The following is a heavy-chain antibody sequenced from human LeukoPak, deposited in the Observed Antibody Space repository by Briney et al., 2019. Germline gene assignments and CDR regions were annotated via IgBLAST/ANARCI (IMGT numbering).Heavy chain of an antibody. CDR2: INPNSGGT. V-gene: IGHV1-2*02. D-gene: IGHD3-22*01. Sequence: ASVKVSCRASGYTFSDYYMHWVRQAPGQGLEWMGWINPNSGGTNYAQKFQGRVTMTRDTSISTAYMELSRLRSDDTAVYYCARGSYYYDSSGLYYFDYWGQGTLVTVSS. CDR1: GYTFSDYY. J-gene: IGHJ4*02. CDR3: ARGSYYYDSSGLYYFDY.